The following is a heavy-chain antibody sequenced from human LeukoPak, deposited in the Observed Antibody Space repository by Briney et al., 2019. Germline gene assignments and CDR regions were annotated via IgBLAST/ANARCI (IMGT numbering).Heavy chain of an antibody. Sequence: GGSLRLSCAASGFTFSSDAMSWVRQAPGKGLEWVSAISGSGGTTNYADSVKGRFTIYRDNSKNTLYLQMNSLRAEDTAVYYCAKDHDSSGYFEGDWFDPWGQGTLVTVSS. CDR3: AKDHDSSGYFEGDWFDP. J-gene: IGHJ5*01. D-gene: IGHD3-22*01. V-gene: IGHV3-23*01. CDR1: GFTFSSDA. CDR2: ISGSGGTT.